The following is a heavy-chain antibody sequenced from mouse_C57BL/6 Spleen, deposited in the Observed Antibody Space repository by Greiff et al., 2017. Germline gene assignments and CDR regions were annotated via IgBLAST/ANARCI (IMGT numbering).Heavy chain of an antibody. J-gene: IGHJ4*01. Sequence: LMESGPELVKPGASVKISCKASGYTFTDYYINWVKQRPGQGLEWIGWIYPGSGNTKYNEKFKGKATLTVDTSSSTAYMQLSSLTSEDAAVYFCARWFMGAMDYWGQGTSVTVSS. D-gene: IGHD1-1*01. CDR1: GYTFTDYY. V-gene: IGHV1-84*01. CDR2: IYPGSGNT. CDR3: ARWFMGAMDY.